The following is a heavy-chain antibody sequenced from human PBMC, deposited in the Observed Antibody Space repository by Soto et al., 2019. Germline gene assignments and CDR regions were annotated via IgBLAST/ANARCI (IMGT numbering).Heavy chain of an antibody. Sequence: SETLSLTCTVSGGSISSYYWSWIRQPPGKGLEWIGYIYYSGSTNYNPSLKSRVTISVDTSKNQFSLKLSSVTAADTAVYYCARVSGSYYQDYWGQGTLVTVSS. V-gene: IGHV4-59*01. J-gene: IGHJ4*02. CDR1: GGSISSYY. D-gene: IGHD1-26*01. CDR2: IYYSGST. CDR3: ARVSGSYYQDY.